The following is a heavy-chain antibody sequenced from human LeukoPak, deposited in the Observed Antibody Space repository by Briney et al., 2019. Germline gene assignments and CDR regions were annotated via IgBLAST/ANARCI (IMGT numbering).Heavy chain of an antibody. CDR2: IWYGGSNK. V-gene: IGHV3-33*01. D-gene: IGHD4-11*01. J-gene: IGHJ4*02. Sequence: PGGSLRLSCAASGFTFSSYGMHWVRQAPGKGLEWVAVIWYGGSNKNYADSVKGRFTISRDNSKNTLYLQMNSLRAEDTAVYYCARVADYSNSAHADYWGQGTLVTVSS. CDR3: ARVADYSNSAHADY. CDR1: GFTFSSYG.